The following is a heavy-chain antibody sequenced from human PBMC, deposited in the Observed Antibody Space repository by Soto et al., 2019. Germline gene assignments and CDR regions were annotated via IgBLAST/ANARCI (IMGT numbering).Heavy chain of an antibody. CDR2: FIPVYRTL. V-gene: IGHV1-69*13. J-gene: IGHJ6*02. D-gene: IGHD2-8*01. Sequence: SVKVSCKASGGSFGKSAINWVRQTPGQGLEWLGGFIPVYRTLNYAQKFQVRVTITADESTGTAYMTLSSLASDATAVYYCARGDSTDCSNGVCSFFYNHDMDVWGQGTTVTVSS. CDR3: ARGDSTDCSNGVCSFFYNHDMDV. CDR1: GGSFGKSA.